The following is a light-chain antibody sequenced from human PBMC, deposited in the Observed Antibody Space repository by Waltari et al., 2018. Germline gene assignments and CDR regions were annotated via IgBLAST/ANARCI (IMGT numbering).Light chain of an antibody. J-gene: IGLJ7*01. CDR3: CSYAGVRGAV. Sequence: QSALTQPASVSGSPGESITISCTGTRRDVGTYNLIPWYQQHPGKVPKLLIYEVSKRPSGVSNRFSASKSGNTASLTISGLQADDEADYYCCSYAGVRGAVFGGGTHLTVL. CDR2: EVS. V-gene: IGLV2-23*02. CDR1: RRDVGTYNL.